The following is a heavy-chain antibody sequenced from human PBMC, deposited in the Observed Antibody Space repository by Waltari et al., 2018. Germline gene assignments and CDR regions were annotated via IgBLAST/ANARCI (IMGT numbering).Heavy chain of an antibody. J-gene: IGHJ4*02. CDR3: ARESGSSWSPLDY. V-gene: IGHV3-48*03. CDR1: GFTFSSYE. CDR2: ISSSGSST. D-gene: IGHD6-13*01. Sequence: EVQLVESGGGLAQPGGSLRLSLLAAGFTFSSYEMNWVRQAPGKGLEWVSYISSSGSSTIYADSARGRFTISRDNAKNSLYLQMNSLRAEDTAVYFCARESGSSWSPLDYWGQGTLVTVSS.